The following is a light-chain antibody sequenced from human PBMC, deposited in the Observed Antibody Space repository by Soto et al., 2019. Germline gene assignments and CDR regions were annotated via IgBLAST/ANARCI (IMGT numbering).Light chain of an antibody. Sequence: QSALNQPASVSGSPGQSITISCTGTSNDIGGYNHVSWYQQHPGKVPKLMIYEVDKRPSGVLIRFSGSRSANTASLSISGLQAEDEASYYCSSYTGSATLVFGGGTKLTVL. CDR2: EVD. CDR3: SSYTGSATLV. CDR1: SNDIGGYNH. V-gene: IGLV2-14*01. J-gene: IGLJ3*02.